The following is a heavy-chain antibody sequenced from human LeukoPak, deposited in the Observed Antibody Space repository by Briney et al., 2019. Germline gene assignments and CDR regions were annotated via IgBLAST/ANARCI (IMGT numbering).Heavy chain of an antibody. CDR2: INTNTGNP. Sequence: GASVKVSCKAFGDTFSDMNWVRQAPGQGLEWMGWINTNTGNPTYVQGFRGRFVFPLDTSVNTAYLQISSLKADDTAVYYCARGDWVAWGQGTLVTVSA. J-gene: IGHJ4*02. CDR1: GDTFSD. V-gene: IGHV7-4-1*02. CDR3: ARGDWVA. D-gene: IGHD3-9*01.